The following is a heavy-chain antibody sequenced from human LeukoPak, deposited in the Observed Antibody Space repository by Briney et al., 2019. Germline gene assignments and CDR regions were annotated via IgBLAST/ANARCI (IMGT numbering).Heavy chain of an antibody. CDR1: GFTFSSYS. J-gene: IGHJ4*02. CDR2: ISSSSSYI. V-gene: IGHV3-21*01. CDR3: AREASGYSRDF. Sequence: KAGGSLRLSCAASGFTFSSYSMNGVRQAPGKGLEGVSSISSSSSYIYYADSVKGRFTISRDNAKTSLYLQMNSLRAEDTAVYCCAREASGYSRDFWGQGTLVIVSS. D-gene: IGHD3-22*01.